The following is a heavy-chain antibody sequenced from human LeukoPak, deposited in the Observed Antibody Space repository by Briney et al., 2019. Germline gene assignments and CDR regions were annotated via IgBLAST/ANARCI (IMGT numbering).Heavy chain of an antibody. CDR2: IYYSGST. CDR3: ARVEPGTNSFDY. D-gene: IGHD6-13*01. Sequence: SETLSLTCTVSGGSISSYYWSWIRQPPGKGLEWIGYIYYSGSTNYNPSLKSRVTISVDTSKNQFSLKLSSVTAADMAVYYCARVEPGTNSFDYWGQGTLVTVSS. J-gene: IGHJ4*02. CDR1: GGSISSYY. V-gene: IGHV4-59*01.